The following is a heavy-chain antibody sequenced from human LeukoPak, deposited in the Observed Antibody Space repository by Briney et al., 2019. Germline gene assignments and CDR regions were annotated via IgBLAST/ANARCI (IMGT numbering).Heavy chain of an antibody. CDR3: ARGRVLAAADP. CDR2: MNPNSGNT. Sequence: ASVKVSCRASGYTFTSYDINWVRQATGQGLEWMGWMNPNSGNTSYAQKFQGRVTMHRNTSISTAYMELSSLRSEDTAVYCCARGRVLAAADPWGQGTLVTVSS. V-gene: IGHV1-8*01. J-gene: IGHJ5*02. CDR1: GYTFTSYD. D-gene: IGHD6-13*01.